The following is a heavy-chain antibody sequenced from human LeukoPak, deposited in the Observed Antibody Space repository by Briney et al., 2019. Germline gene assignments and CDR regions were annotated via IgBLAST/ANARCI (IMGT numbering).Heavy chain of an antibody. CDR1: GFTFSSYS. J-gene: IGHJ3*02. CDR2: ISSSSSYI. Sequence: GGSLRLSCAASGFTFSSYSMNWVRQAPGKGLEWVSSISSSSSYIYYADSVKGRLTISRDNAKNSLYLQMNSLRAEDTAVYYCARAITAAFDIWGQGTMVTVSS. CDR3: ARAITAAFDI. V-gene: IGHV3-21*01. D-gene: IGHD1-14*01.